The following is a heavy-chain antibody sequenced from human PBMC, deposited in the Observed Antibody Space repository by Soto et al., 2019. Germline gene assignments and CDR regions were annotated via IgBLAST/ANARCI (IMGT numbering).Heavy chain of an antibody. CDR2: IIPIFGTA. CDR1: XXXXXSYX. D-gene: IGHD1-26*01. J-gene: IGHJ4*02. Sequence: QVQLVQSGAEVKKPGSSVXXSXXXSXXXXXSYXIXXXXXAPXXGLEWMGGIIPIFGTANYAQKFQGRVTITADESTSTAYMELSSLRSEDTAVYYCARDGRVGSLDYWGQGTLVTVSS. CDR3: ARDGRVGSLDY. V-gene: IGHV1-69*01.